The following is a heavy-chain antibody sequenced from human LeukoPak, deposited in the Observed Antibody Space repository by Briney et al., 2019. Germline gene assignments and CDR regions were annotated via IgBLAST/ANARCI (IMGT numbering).Heavy chain of an antibody. CDR1: GGSFSGYY. Sequence: KPSETLSLTCAVYGGSFSGYYWSWIRQPPGKGLEWIGEINHSGSTNYNPSHKSRVTISVDTSKNQFSLKLSSVTAADTAVYYCARGAIYYYDSSGYYPLYYYYYMDVWGKGTTVTVSS. V-gene: IGHV4-34*01. J-gene: IGHJ6*03. CDR3: ARGAIYYYDSSGYYPLYYYYYMDV. D-gene: IGHD3-22*01. CDR2: INHSGST.